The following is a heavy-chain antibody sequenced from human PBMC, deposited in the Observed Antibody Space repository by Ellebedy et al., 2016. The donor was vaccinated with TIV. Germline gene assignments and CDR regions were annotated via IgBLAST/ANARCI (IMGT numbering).Heavy chain of an antibody. CDR1: GYTFTGYY. Sequence: AASVKVSCKASGYTFTGYYMRWVRQAPGQGLEWMGWIIPNSGGTNYAQKFQGRVTMTRDTSISTAYMELSRLRSDDTAVYYCARELVAASGNYWGQGTLVTVSS. CDR2: IIPNSGGT. V-gene: IGHV1-2*02. D-gene: IGHD6-13*01. J-gene: IGHJ4*02. CDR3: ARELVAASGNY.